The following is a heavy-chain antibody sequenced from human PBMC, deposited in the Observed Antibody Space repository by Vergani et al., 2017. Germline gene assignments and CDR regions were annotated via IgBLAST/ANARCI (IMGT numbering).Heavy chain of an antibody. J-gene: IGHJ4*02. CDR2: ISWNSGSI. CDR3: AESSSVYYYAFEY. V-gene: IGHV3-9*01. Sequence: EVQLVESGGGLVQPGRSLRLSCAASGFTFDDYALHWVRQAPGKGLEWVSGISWNSGSIGYADSVKGRFTISRDNGKNSLYLQMHSLRAEDTAVYYCAESSSVYYYAFEYWGQGTLVTVSS. D-gene: IGHD3-22*01. CDR1: GFTFDDYA.